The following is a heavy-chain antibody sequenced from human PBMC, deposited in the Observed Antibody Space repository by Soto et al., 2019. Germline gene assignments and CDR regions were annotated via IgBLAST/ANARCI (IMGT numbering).Heavy chain of an antibody. CDR1: GFTFSSYA. CDR2: ISYDGSNK. D-gene: IGHD2-2*02. CDR3: ARDPQDIVVAPAAIDYYYYYGMDV. Sequence: QVQLVESGGGVVQPGRSLRLSCAASGFTFSSYAMHWVRQAPGKGLEWVAVISYDGSNKYYADSVKGRFTISRDNSKNTLYLQMNSLRAEDTAVYYCARDPQDIVVAPAAIDYYYYYGMDVWGQGTTVTVSS. V-gene: IGHV3-30-3*01. J-gene: IGHJ6*02.